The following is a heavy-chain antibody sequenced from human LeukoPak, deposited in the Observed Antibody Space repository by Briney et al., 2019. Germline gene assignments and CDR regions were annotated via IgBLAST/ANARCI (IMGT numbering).Heavy chain of an antibody. CDR3: ARDYTVTTTEYYYYYMDV. CDR1: GFTFSSYW. Sequence: GGSLRLSCAASGFTFSSYWMHWVRQAPGKGLEWVSYISSSSSTIYYADSVKGRFTISRDNAKNSLYLQMNSLRAEDTAVYYCARDYTVTTTEYYYYYMDVWGKGTTVTVSS. D-gene: IGHD4-17*01. J-gene: IGHJ6*03. V-gene: IGHV3-48*01. CDR2: ISSSSSTI.